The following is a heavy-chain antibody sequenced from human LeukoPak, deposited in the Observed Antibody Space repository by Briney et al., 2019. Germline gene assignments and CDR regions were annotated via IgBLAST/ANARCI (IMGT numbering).Heavy chain of an antibody. CDR1: VYTFTSYG. CDR2: ISAYNGNT. D-gene: IGHD3-10*01. J-gene: IGHJ4*02. CDR3: ARGAMVRTPTPYYFDY. V-gene: IGHV1-18*01. Sequence: ASVKVSCKASVYTFTSYGISWVRQAPGQGLEWVGWISAYNGNTNYAQKLQGRVTMTTDTSTSTAYMELRSLRSDDTAVYYCARGAMVRTPTPYYFDYWGQGTLVTVSS.